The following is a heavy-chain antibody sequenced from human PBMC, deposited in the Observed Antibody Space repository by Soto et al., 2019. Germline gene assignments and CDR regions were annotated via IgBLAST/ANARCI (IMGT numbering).Heavy chain of an antibody. Sequence: RASVKVSCKASGGTFSSYAISWVRQAPGQGLEWMGGIIPIFGTANYAQKFQGRVTITADESTSTAYMELSSLRSEDTAVYYCARWMVLTGTRGYYYYGMDVWGQGTTVTVSS. CDR1: GGTFSSYA. CDR3: ARWMVLTGTRGYYYYGMDV. J-gene: IGHJ6*02. CDR2: IIPIFGTA. D-gene: IGHD1-7*01. V-gene: IGHV1-69*13.